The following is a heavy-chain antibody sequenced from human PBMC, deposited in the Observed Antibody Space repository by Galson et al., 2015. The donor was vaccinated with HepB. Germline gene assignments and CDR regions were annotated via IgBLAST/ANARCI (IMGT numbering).Heavy chain of an antibody. CDR1: GYTFTSYG. V-gene: IGHV1-18*04. Sequence: SVKVSCKASGYTFTSYGISWVRQAPGQGLEWMGWISAYNGNTNYAQKLQGRVTMTTDTSTSTAYMELRSLRSDDTAVYYCARGSRYYDFWSGYRFDPWGQGTLVTVSS. J-gene: IGHJ5*02. CDR3: ARGSRYYDFWSGYRFDP. D-gene: IGHD3-3*01. CDR2: ISAYNGNT.